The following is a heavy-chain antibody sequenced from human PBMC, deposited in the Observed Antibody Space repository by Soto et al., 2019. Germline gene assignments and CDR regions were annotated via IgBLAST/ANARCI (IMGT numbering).Heavy chain of an antibody. CDR3: AKYYASGSYYHFDS. V-gene: IGHV3-23*01. CDR1: GFTLINYA. D-gene: IGHD3-10*01. Sequence: EVQLLESGGDLVQPGGSLRLSCAASGFTLINYAMSWVRQAPGLGLEWVSRISGSGGRADYADSVRGRFTISRDNSKKTLSLQMNSLRVDDTAIYYCAKYYASGSYYHFDSWGQGTLVTVSS. CDR2: ISGSGGRA. J-gene: IGHJ4*02.